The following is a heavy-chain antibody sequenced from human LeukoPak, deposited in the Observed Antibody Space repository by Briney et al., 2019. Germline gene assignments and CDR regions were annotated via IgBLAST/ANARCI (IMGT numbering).Heavy chain of an antibody. Sequence: PGGSLRLSCAASGFTFSSYWMSWVRQAPGKGLEWVANIKQDGSEKYYVDSVKGRFTISRDNAKNSLYLQMNSLRAKDTAVYYCAKLCTGIAVAGTSYWGQGTLVTVSS. CDR2: IKQDGSEK. D-gene: IGHD6-19*01. CDR3: AKLCTGIAVAGTSY. CDR1: GFTFSSYW. V-gene: IGHV3-7*01. J-gene: IGHJ4*02.